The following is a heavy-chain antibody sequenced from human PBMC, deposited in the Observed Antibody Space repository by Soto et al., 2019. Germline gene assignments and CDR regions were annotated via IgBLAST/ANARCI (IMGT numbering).Heavy chain of an antibody. J-gene: IGHJ4*02. D-gene: IGHD1-20*01. V-gene: IGHV3-23*01. CDR1: GFTFSSYA. Sequence: EVQLLESGGGLVQPGGSLRLSCAASGFTFSSYAMSWVRQAPGKGLEWVSAISGSGGSTYYADAVKGRFTISRDNSKNSLYLQMNSLRAEDTAVYYCAKGVSRGYNWKGLPFDYWGQGTLVTVSS. CDR2: ISGSGGST. CDR3: AKGVSRGYNWKGLPFDY.